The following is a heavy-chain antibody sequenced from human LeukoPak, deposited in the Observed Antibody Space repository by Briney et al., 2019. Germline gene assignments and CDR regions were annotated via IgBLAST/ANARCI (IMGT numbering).Heavy chain of an antibody. D-gene: IGHD6-19*01. Sequence: SETLSLTCTVSGYSISSGYYWGWIRQPPGKGLEWIGSIYHSGSTYYNPSLKSRVTISVDTSKNQFSLKLSSVTAADTAVYYCARRLDTGQWPDYWGQGTLVTVSS. V-gene: IGHV4-38-2*02. CDR1: GYSISSGYY. J-gene: IGHJ4*02. CDR3: ARRLDTGQWPDY. CDR2: IYHSGST.